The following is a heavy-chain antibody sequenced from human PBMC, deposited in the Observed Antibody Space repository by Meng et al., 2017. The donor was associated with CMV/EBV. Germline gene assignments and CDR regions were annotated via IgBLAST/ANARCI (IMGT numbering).Heavy chain of an antibody. V-gene: IGHV4-34*01. CDR3: ARALRGYYYYYYGMDV. D-gene: IGHD4-23*01. CDR1: GGSFSGYY. CDR2: INHSGST. J-gene: IGHJ6*02. Sequence: GSLRLSCAVYGGSFSGYYWSWIRQPPGKGLKWIGEINHSGSTNYNPSLKGRVTISVDTSKNQFSLKLSSVTAADTAVYYCARALRGYYYYYYGMDVWGQGTTVTVSS.